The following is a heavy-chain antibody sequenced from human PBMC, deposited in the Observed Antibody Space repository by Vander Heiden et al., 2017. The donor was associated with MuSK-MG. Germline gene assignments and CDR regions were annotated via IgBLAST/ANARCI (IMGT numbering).Heavy chain of an antibody. Sequence: EVQLVQSGAEVKKPGESLKISCKGSGYSFTSYCIGWVRQMPGKGLEWMGIIDPGDSDTRYSPSFQGQVTISADKSISTAYLQWSSLKASDTAMYYCARLGRRYYGSGSYYTYDAFDIWGQGTMVTVSS. V-gene: IGHV5-51*01. J-gene: IGHJ3*02. CDR1: GYSFTSYC. CDR2: IDPGDSDT. D-gene: IGHD3-10*01. CDR3: ARLGRRYYGSGSYYTYDAFDI.